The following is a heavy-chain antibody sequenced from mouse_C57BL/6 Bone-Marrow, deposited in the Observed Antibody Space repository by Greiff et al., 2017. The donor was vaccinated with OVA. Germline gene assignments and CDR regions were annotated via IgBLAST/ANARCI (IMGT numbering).Heavy chain of an antibody. CDR2: IDPETGGT. CDR1: GYTFTDCE. CDR3: TRGANWDVAY. D-gene: IGHD4-1*01. Sequence: QVQLQQSGAELVRPGASVTLSCKASGYTFTDCEMHWVKQTPVHGLEWIGAIDPETGGTAYNQKFKGKAILTADKSSSTAYMELRSLTSEDSAVYYGTRGANWDVAYWDQGTLVTVSA. J-gene: IGHJ3*01. V-gene: IGHV1-15*01.